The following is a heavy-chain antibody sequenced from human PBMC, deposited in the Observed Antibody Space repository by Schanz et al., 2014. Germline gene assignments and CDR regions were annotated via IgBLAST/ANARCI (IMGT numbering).Heavy chain of an antibody. CDR2: IKSDGSST. CDR3: ARPALWFGDNCFDP. D-gene: IGHD3-10*01. V-gene: IGHV3-74*01. Sequence: EVQVVESGGGLVQPGGSLRLSCTASGFNSDDSAMHWVRQAPGKGLEWVSRIKSDGSSTSYADSVKGRFTISRDNAKNALYLQMNSLRAEDTAVYYCARPALWFGDNCFDPWGEGTLVTVSS. CDR1: GFNSDDSA. J-gene: IGHJ5*02.